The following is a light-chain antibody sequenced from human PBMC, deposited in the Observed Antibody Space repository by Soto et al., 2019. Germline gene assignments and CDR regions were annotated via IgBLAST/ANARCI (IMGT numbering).Light chain of an antibody. CDR2: EVS. CDR1: SSDVGGYNY. Sequence: VLTQPASVSGSPGQSITISCTGTSSDVGGYNYVSWYQQHPGKGPKLMIYEVSNRPSGVSNRFSGSKPGNTATLTISGFQAEGEADYYCSSYTSTTTRVFGTGTKGTVL. V-gene: IGLV2-14*03. J-gene: IGLJ1*01. CDR3: SSYTSTTTRV.